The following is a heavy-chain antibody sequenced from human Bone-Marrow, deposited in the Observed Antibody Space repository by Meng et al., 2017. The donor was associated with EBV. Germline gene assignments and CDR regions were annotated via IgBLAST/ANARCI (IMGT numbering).Heavy chain of an antibody. CDR1: GGTFRSDA. Sequence: QVQLLQSGGEWKKPGSSGKVSCRTSGGTFRSDAVSWVRQAPGQGLEWMGGLIPMVGAPHYAQKFQGRVTIIADESTSTHSMELNSLRSEDTAMYYCASESGRGFTPDYWGQGTLVTVSS. V-gene: IGHV1-69*01. CDR2: LIPMVGAP. D-gene: IGHD3-10*01. CDR3: ASESGRGFTPDY. J-gene: IGHJ4*02.